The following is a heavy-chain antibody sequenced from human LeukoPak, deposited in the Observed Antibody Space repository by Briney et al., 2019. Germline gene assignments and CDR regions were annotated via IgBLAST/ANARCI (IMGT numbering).Heavy chain of an antibody. Sequence: SETLSLTCTVSGGSISSYYWSWIRQPAGKGLEWIGRIYTSGSTNYNPSLKSRVTMSVDTSKNQFSLKLSSVTAADTAVYYCARSYDFWWGTYFDYWGQGTLVTVSS. CDR2: IYTSGST. V-gene: IGHV4-4*07. CDR3: ARSYDFWWGTYFDY. D-gene: IGHD3-3*01. J-gene: IGHJ4*02. CDR1: GGSISSYY.